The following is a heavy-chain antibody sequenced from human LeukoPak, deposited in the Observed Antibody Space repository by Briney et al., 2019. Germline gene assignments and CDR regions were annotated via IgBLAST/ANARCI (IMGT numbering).Heavy chain of an antibody. J-gene: IGHJ4*02. CDR2: IYYSGST. Sequence: PSETLSLTCTVSGGSISSYYWSWIRQPPGKGLDWIGCIYYSGSTNYNPSLKSRVTISGDTSKNQFSLKLSSVTAADTAVYYCASRIIAAAGHFDYWGQGTLVTVSS. D-gene: IGHD6-13*01. V-gene: IGHV4-59*01. CDR3: ASRIIAAAGHFDY. CDR1: GGSISSYY.